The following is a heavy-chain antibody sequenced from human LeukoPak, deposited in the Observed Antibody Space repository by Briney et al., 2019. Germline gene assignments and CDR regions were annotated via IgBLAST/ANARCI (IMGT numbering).Heavy chain of an antibody. CDR2: ISAYNGNT. CDR1: GYTFTNYA. V-gene: IGHV1-18*01. CDR3: ARGGSRSRRGDDAFDI. Sequence: ASVKVSCKASGYTFTNYAMNWVRQAPGQGLEWMGWISAYNGNTELAQKFQGRVTLATDASTSTAYVELRSLTSDDTAVYFCARGGSRSRRGDDAFDIWGQGAMVTVSS. J-gene: IGHJ3*02. D-gene: IGHD3-10*01.